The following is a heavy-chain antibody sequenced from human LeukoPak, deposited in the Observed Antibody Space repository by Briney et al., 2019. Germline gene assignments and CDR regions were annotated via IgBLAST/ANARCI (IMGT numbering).Heavy chain of an antibody. V-gene: IGHV1-2*02. CDR1: GYTFTGYY. Sequence: AAVTVSCRASGYTFTGYYIHWVRPAPGKGLERMGWMNPNRGGTHYAQNFQGRVTMTRDTSTRTAYMELSRLRSDDTAVYYGARDYCDYTLDYWGQGTLVTVSP. CDR3: ARDYCDYTLDY. CDR2: MNPNRGGT. J-gene: IGHJ4*02. D-gene: IGHD4-17*01.